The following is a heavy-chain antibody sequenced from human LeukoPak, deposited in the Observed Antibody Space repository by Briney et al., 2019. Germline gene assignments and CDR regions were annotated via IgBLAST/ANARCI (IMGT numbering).Heavy chain of an antibody. CDR1: GFTFSSFA. J-gene: IGHJ4*02. CDR3: TRHYSGWYVEDLFDY. V-gene: IGHV3-30*09. Sequence: PGRSLRLSCAASGFTFSSFAMHWVRQAPGKGLEWVAVISKDGYNKYYADSVKGRFAISRDNSKNTLYLQMNSLRAEDTAVYYCTRHYSGWYVEDLFDYWGQGTLVTVSS. D-gene: IGHD6-19*01. CDR2: ISKDGYNK.